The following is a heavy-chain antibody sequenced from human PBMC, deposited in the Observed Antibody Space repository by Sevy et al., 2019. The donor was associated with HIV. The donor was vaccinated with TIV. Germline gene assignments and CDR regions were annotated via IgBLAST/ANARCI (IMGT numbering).Heavy chain of an antibody. CDR2: IYYSGGT. D-gene: IGHD2-8*01. Sequence: SETLSLTCTVSGCSISSYYWSWIRQPPGKGLEWIGYIYYSGGTNYNPSHKSRVTISVDTSKNQFSLKLSSVTAGDTDTYYCARAGCSSGVRYDYWGQGTLVTVSS. CDR1: GCSISSYY. V-gene: IGHV4-59*01. CDR3: ARAGCSSGVRYDY. J-gene: IGHJ4*02.